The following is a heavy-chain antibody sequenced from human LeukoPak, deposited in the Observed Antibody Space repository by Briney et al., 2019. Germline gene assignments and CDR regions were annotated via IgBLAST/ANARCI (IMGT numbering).Heavy chain of an antibody. J-gene: IGHJ4*02. D-gene: IGHD3-10*01. V-gene: IGHV1-24*01. CDR3: ATQRGTADSGSANFDY. CDR2: FDPEDGET. CDR1: GYTLTELS. Sequence: RASVKVSCKVSGYTLTELSMHWVRQAPGKGLEWMGGFDPEDGETIYAQKFQGRVTMTEDTSTDTAYMELSSLRSEDTAVYFCATQRGTADSGSANFDYWGQGTLVTVSS.